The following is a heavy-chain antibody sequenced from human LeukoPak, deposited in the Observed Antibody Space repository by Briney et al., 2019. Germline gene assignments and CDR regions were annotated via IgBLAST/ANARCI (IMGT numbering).Heavy chain of an antibody. Sequence: GGALRLSFLVSRISLSNYAMTWVRQAPGEGLEWVSYISERGGSTTYADSVKGRFTISRDTSLNTLYLQMNNLRAEDTTVYCCAKRGVVIRGILVIGYHQEAYHYDFWGQGVLVTASS. CDR2: ISERGGST. CDR3: AKRGVVIRGILVIGYHQEAYHYDF. CDR1: RISLSNYA. J-gene: IGHJ4*02. D-gene: IGHD3-10*01. V-gene: IGHV3-23*01.